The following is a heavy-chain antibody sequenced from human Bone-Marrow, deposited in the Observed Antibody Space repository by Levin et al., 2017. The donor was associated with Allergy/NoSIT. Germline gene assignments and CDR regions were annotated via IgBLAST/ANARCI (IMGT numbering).Heavy chain of an antibody. J-gene: IGHJ3*01. V-gene: IGHV5-51*01. Sequence: GESLKISCEGLGFDFATTWIAWVRQMPGKGLEWMGIIYPGDSDVSYSPSFQGQVPISVDKSVNTAFLHWRSLKASDNGIFYCARLWNSFTSITRSFDVWGQGTKVTVSP. CDR2: IYPGDSDV. CDR3: ARLWNSFTSITRSFDV. D-gene: IGHD5-12*01. CDR1: GFDFATTW.